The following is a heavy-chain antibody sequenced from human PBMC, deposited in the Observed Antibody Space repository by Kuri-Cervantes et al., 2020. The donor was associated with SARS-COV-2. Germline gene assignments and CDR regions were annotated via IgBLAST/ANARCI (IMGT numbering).Heavy chain of an antibody. Sequence: GSLRLSCTVSGGSISSSNYYWGWIRQPPGKGLEWIGSIYYSGSTYYNPSLKSRVTISVDTSKNQFSLKLSSVTAADTAVYYCARDLWGSPGYMDVWGKGTTVTVSS. CDR2: IYYSGST. CDR1: GGSISSSNYY. CDR3: ARDLWGSPGYMDV. D-gene: IGHD3-16*01. V-gene: IGHV4-39*07. J-gene: IGHJ6*03.